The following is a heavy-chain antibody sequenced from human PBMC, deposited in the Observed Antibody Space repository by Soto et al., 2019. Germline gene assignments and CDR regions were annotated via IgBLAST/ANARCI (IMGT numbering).Heavy chain of an antibody. Sequence: GGSLRLSCAASGFTFNIYGMHWVRQAPGKGLEWVAVIWYDGSNKYYADSVKGRFTISRDNSRNTLYLQMDSLRAEDTAVYYCARLSDSSGDGRREKFDYWGQGTLVTVSS. J-gene: IGHJ4*02. D-gene: IGHD5-18*01. CDR1: GFTFNIYG. CDR2: IWYDGSNK. V-gene: IGHV3-33*01. CDR3: ARLSDSSGDGRREKFDY.